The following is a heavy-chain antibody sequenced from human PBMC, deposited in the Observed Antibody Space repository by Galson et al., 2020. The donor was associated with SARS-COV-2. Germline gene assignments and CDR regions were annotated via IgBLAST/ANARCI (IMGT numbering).Heavy chain of an antibody. Sequence: GESLKISCAASGFTFSDYYMSWIRQAPGKGLEWVSYISSSGSTIYYADSVKGRFTISRDNAKNSLYLQMNSLRAEDTAVYYCAGYYDSSGYYYVYWGQGTLVTVSS. V-gene: IGHV3-11*01. D-gene: IGHD3-22*01. CDR2: ISSSGSTI. CDR1: GFTFSDYY. CDR3: AGYYDSSGYYYVY. J-gene: IGHJ4*02.